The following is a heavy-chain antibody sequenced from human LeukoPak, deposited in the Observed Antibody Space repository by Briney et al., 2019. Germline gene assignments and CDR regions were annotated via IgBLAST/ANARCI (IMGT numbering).Heavy chain of an antibody. CDR1: GFSFDNAW. D-gene: IGHD6-13*01. CDR3: AKDGGYSSSWYGY. CDR2: IKGKSAGGAT. Sequence: GGSLRLSCATSGFSFDNAWLSWVRQAPGKGLEWVGRIKGKSAGGATDYAAPVKGRFTISRDDSKSTLYLQMNSLKTEDTAVYYCAKDGGYSSSWYGYWGQGTLVTVSS. V-gene: IGHV3-15*01. J-gene: IGHJ4*02.